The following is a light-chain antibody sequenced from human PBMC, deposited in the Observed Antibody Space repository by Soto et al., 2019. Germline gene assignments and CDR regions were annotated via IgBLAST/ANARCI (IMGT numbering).Light chain of an antibody. Sequence: QSVLTQPASGSGSPGQSITISCTGTSSDVGGYNYVSWYQQHPGKAPKLMIYDVSNRPSGVSNRFSGSKSGNTASLTISGLQAEDEADYYCSSYTSSIPYVFGTGTKVTVL. CDR3: SSYTSSIPYV. CDR2: DVS. CDR1: SSDVGGYNY. V-gene: IGLV2-14*01. J-gene: IGLJ1*01.